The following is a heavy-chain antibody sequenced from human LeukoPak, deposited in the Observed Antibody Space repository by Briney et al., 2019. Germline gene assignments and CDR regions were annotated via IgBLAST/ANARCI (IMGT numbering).Heavy chain of an antibody. CDR1: GGSISSYY. J-gene: IGHJ4*02. Sequence: PSETLSLTCTVSGGSISSYYWSWIRQPPGKGLEWIRYIYYSGSTNYNPSLKSRVTISVDTSKNQFSLKLSSVTAADTAVYYCARGAGYDSSGYYYFDYWGQGTLVTVSS. V-gene: IGHV4-59*01. CDR3: ARGAGYDSSGYYYFDY. CDR2: IYYSGST. D-gene: IGHD3-22*01.